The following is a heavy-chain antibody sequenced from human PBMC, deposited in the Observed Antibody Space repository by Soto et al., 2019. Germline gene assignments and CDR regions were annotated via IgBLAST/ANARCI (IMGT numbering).Heavy chain of an antibody. J-gene: IGHJ6*02. Sequence: PFQTLSLTCAISGDSVSSNSAAWNWIRQSPSIGLAWLGRTYYRSKWYNDYAVSVKSRITINPDTSKNQFSLQLNSVTPEDTAMYYCARDNPATTLDYSYGMDXWGQGTLVTVS. CDR3: ARDNPATTLDYSYGMDX. D-gene: IGHD5-12*01. CDR1: GDSVSSNSAA. CDR2: TYYRSKWYN. V-gene: IGHV6-1*01.